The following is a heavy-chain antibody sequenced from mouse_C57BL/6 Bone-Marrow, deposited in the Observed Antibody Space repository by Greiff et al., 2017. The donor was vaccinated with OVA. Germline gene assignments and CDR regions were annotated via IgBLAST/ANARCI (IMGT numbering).Heavy chain of an antibody. CDR2: INPSSGYT. CDR1: GYTFTSYW. CDR3: ARGPVITTVVATKAMDY. V-gene: IGHV1-7*01. J-gene: IGHJ4*01. Sequence: VKLMESGAELAKPGASVKLSCKASGYTFTSYWMHWVKQRPGQGLEWIGYINPSSGYTKYNQKFKDKATLTADKSSSTAYMQLSSLTYEDSAVYYCARGPVITTVVATKAMDYWGQGTSVTVSS. D-gene: IGHD1-1*01.